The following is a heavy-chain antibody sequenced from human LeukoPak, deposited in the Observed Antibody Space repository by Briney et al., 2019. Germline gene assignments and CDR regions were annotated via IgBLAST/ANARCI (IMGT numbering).Heavy chain of an antibody. J-gene: IGHJ5*02. CDR2: IYYSGKN. V-gene: IGHV4-59*12. D-gene: IGHD3-9*01. CDR3: ARVEDILTGRASNWFDP. CDR1: GGSISSYY. Sequence: NPSETLSLTCTVSGGSISSYYWTWTRQPPGKGLEWIGYIYYSGKNNYNPSLKSRVTISVDTSKNQFSLKLSSVTAADTAVYYCARVEDILTGRASNWFDPWGQGTLVTVSS.